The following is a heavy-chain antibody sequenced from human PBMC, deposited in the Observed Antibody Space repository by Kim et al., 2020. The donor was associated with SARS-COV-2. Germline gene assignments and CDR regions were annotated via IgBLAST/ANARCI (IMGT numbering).Heavy chain of an antibody. CDR1: GFTFSSYW. D-gene: IGHD6-19*01. CDR3: ARGSSGWYAPLGYHYCMDV. CDR2: INSDGSST. J-gene: IGHJ6*02. Sequence: GGSLRLSCAASGFTFSSYWMHWVRQAPGKGLVWVSRINSDGSSTSYADSVKGRFTISRDNAKNTLYLQMNSLRAEDTAVYYCARGSSGWYAPLGYHYCMDVWGQGTTVTVSS. V-gene: IGHV3-74*01.